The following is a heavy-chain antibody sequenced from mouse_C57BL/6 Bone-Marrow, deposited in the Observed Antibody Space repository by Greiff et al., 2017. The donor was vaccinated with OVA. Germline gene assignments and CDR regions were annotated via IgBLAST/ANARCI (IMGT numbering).Heavy chain of an antibody. V-gene: IGHV1-76*01. CDR2: IYPGSGTT. J-gene: IGHJ3*01. CDR3: AREEFAY. CDR1: GYTFTDYY. Sequence: QVQLQQSGAELVRPGASVKLSCKASGYTFTDYYINWVKPRPGQGLEWIARIYPGSGTTYYNEKFKGKATLTAEKSSSTAYMQLSSLTSEDSAVYFCAREEFAYGGQGTLVTVSA.